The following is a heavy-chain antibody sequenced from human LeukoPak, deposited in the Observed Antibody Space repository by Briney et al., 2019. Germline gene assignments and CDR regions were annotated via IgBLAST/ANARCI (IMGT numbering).Heavy chain of an antibody. CDR3: ARGRKSRSGSYRGYYYYGMDV. CDR1: GYTFTSYD. V-gene: IGHV1-8*01. J-gene: IGHJ6*02. Sequence: GSSVKVSCKASGYTFTSYDINWVRQATGQGLEWMGWMNPNSGNTGYAQKFQGRVTMTRNTSISTAYMELSSLRSEDTAVYYCARGRKSRSGSYRGYYYYGMDVWGQGTTVTVSS. D-gene: IGHD1-26*01. CDR2: MNPNSGNT.